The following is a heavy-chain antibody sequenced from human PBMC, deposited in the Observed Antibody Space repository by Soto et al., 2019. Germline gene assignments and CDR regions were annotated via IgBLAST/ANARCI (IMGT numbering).Heavy chain of an antibody. D-gene: IGHD2-21*01. V-gene: IGHV3-23*01. CDR2: ISGSGGST. CDR3: AKETRYYMISPI. Sequence: PGGSLRLSCTASGFTFSGYAMSWVRQAPGKGLEWVSLISGSGGSTYYADSVKGRFTISRDNSKNTLYLQMNSLRAEDTAVYYCAKETRYYMISPIWGQGTMVTVSS. J-gene: IGHJ3*02. CDR1: GFTFSGYA.